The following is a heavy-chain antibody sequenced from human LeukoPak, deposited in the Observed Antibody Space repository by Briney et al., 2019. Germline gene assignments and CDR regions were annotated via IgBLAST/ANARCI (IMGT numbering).Heavy chain of an antibody. Sequence: GGSLRLSCAASGFTFNSFAMNWVRQAPGKGLEWVSSISGGGGTSHYGDFVKGRFTISRDNYKNTLYLQMNSLRAEDTAAYYCAKSLDVGGYTRYKGFDQWGQGTLVVVSS. CDR2: ISGGGGTS. CDR3: AKSLDVGGYTRYKGFDQ. V-gene: IGHV3-23*01. J-gene: IGHJ4*02. D-gene: IGHD3-16*02. CDR1: GFTFNSFA.